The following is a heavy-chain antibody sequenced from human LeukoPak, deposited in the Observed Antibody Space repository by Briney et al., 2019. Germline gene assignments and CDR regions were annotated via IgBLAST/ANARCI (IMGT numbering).Heavy chain of an antibody. D-gene: IGHD5-18*01. CDR1: GFTFSSDA. V-gene: IGHV3-23*01. CDR2: ISGSGGIT. J-gene: IGHJ4*02. Sequence: SGGSLRLSCAASGFTFSSDAMSWVRQAPGKGLEWVSGISGSGGITYYADSVKGRFTISRDNSRNTQYLQMNSRRAGEKAIYYCAKGGYSYITPDDWGQGTLVSVSS. CDR3: AKGGYSYITPDD.